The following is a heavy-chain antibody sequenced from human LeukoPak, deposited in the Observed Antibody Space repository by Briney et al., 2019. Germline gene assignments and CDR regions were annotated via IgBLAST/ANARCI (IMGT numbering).Heavy chain of an antibody. CDR1: GFTFSGYS. V-gene: IGHV3-23*01. CDR3: AKGQELDDGVIDS. CDR2: ISGSGGST. J-gene: IGHJ4*02. Sequence: GGSLRLSCAASGFTFSGYSMSWVRQAPGKGLEWVSAISGSGGSTYYADSVKGRFTISRDNSKNTLYLQMNSLRGEDSAIYYCAKGQELDDGVIDSWGQGTLVTVSS. D-gene: IGHD1-1*01.